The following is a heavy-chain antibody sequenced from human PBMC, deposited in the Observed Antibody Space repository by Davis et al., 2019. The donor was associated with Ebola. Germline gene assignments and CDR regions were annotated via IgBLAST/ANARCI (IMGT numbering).Heavy chain of an antibody. J-gene: IGHJ6*04. D-gene: IGHD3-9*01. V-gene: IGHV3-21*01. Sequence: GESLKISCAASGFTFSAYNMNWVRQAPGKGLEWVPSISSSSSYIYYADSMKGRFTISRDNAQNSLYLQMNSLRAEDTAVYYCARGDDILTGYPYGMDVWGKGTTVTVSS. CDR1: GFTFSAYN. CDR3: ARGDDILTGYPYGMDV. CDR2: ISSSSSYI.